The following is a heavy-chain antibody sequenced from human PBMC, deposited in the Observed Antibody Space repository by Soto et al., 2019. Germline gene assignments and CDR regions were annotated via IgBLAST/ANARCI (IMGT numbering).Heavy chain of an antibody. D-gene: IGHD2-2*01. CDR1: GFTFSSYG. CDR3: ARERGVLAGTIYWFDP. CDR2: IWYDGSNK. Sequence: PGGSLRLSCAASGFTFSSYGMHWVRQAPGKGLEWVAVIWYDGSNKYYADSVKGRFTISRDNSKNTLYLQMNSLRAEDTAVYYCARERGVLAGTIYWFDPWGKGNLVTVDS. V-gene: IGHV3-33*01. J-gene: IGHJ5*02.